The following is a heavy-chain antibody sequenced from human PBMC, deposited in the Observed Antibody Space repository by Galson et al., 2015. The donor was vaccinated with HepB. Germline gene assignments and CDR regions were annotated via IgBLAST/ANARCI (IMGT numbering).Heavy chain of an antibody. CDR1: GFTFSDYY. J-gene: IGHJ4*02. CDR2: ISSSSSYT. D-gene: IGHD3-10*01. CDR3: ARSLMVRGVIINFDY. V-gene: IGHV3-11*06. Sequence: LRLSCAASGFTFSDYYMSWIRQAPGKGLEWVSYISSSSSYTNYADSVKGRFTISRDNAKNSLYLQMNSLRAEDTAVYYCARSLMVRGVIINFDYWGQGTLVTVSS.